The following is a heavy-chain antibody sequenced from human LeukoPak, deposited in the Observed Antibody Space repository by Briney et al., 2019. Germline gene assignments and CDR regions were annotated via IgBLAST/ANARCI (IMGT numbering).Heavy chain of an antibody. CDR2: IGVAGET. CDR1: GFAFSTYD. CDR3: ARGIGHAFDI. Sequence: PGGSLRLSCAASGFAFSTYDMHWVRQVTGEGLEWVSAIGVAGETYYPGSVKGRFTISRENAKNSLYLQMNSLRAGDTAVYYCARGIGHAFDIWGQGTMVTVSS. J-gene: IGHJ3*02. V-gene: IGHV3-13*04.